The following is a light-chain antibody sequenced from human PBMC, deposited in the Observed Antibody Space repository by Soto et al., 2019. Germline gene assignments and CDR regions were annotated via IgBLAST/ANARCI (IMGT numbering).Light chain of an antibody. V-gene: IGKV1-5*03. Sequence: DIQMTQSPSILSASVGGRVTITCRASQSISSWLAWYQQKPGKAPNLLIHKASHLKSGVPSRFSGSGSGTEFTLTISSLQPDDFATYYCQHYNSYSEAFGQGTKVDIK. CDR1: QSISSW. CDR2: KAS. J-gene: IGKJ1*01. CDR3: QHYNSYSEA.